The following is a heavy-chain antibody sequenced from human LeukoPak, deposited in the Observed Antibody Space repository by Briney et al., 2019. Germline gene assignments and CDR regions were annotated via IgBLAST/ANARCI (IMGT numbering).Heavy chain of an antibody. J-gene: IGHJ4*02. CDR2: ISYSGDNT. D-gene: IGHD5-24*01. CDR1: GFNFTNYA. Sequence: GGSLRLSCTASGFNFTNYAMHWVRQAPGKGLEWVTLISYSGDNTYYADSVKGRFTFSRDNAKNSLYLEMSSLRVEDTAVYFCARLRSLDKWGQGTLVTVS. V-gene: IGHV3-30*04. CDR3: ARLRSLDK.